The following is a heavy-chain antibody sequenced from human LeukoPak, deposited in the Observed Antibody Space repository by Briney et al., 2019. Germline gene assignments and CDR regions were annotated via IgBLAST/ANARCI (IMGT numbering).Heavy chain of an antibody. J-gene: IGHJ4*02. V-gene: IGHV3-21*01. D-gene: IGHD2-15*01. Sequence: GGSLRLSCAASGFTFSSYSMNWVRQAPGKGLEWVSSISSSSGYIYYADSVKGRFTISRDNAKNSLYLQMNSLRAEDTAVYYCATPIVVVAAATNWGQGTLVTVSS. CDR3: ATPIVVVAAATN. CDR2: ISSSSGYI. CDR1: GFTFSSYS.